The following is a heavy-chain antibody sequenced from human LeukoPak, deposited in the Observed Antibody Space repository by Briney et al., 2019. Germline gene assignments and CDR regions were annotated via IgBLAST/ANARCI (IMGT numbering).Heavy chain of an antibody. Sequence: SETLSLTCTVSGGSISSSSYYWGWVRQPPGKGLEWIGSIYYSGSTYYNPSLKSRVTISVDTSKNQFSLKLSSVTAADTAVYYCARVPEGYRYGYFDYWGQGTLVTVSS. CDR3: ARVPEGYRYGYFDY. CDR1: GGSISSSSYY. CDR2: IYYSGST. J-gene: IGHJ4*02. V-gene: IGHV4-39*01. D-gene: IGHD5-18*01.